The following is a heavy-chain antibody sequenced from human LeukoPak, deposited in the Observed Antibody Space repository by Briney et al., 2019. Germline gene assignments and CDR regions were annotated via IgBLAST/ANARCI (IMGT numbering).Heavy chain of an antibody. CDR1: SGSVSTSSYY. Sequence: SETLSLTCTVSSGSVSTSSYYWGWIRQPPGKGLEWIGSVYYSGSTYYNPSLKSRVTISVDTSKNQFSLKLSSVTAADTAVYYCAREGVFWSGYYYYYYGMDVWGQGTTVTVSS. V-gene: IGHV4-39*07. CDR3: AREGVFWSGYYYYYYGMDV. D-gene: IGHD3-3*01. CDR2: VYYSGST. J-gene: IGHJ6*02.